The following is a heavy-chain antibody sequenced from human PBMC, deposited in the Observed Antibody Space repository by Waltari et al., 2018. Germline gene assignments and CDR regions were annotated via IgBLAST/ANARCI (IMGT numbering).Heavy chain of an antibody. CDR1: GGSISSYY. D-gene: IGHD2-2*01. CDR3: SRSTSAYGSSTSCYVRAFDI. J-gene: IGHJ3*02. V-gene: IGHV4-59*01. Sequence: QVQLQESGPGLVKPSEPLSLTCPVSGGSISSYYWSWIRQPPGKGLEWIGFIYYSGSPNYNSYVDSVLTRSVDPSKNQFTLKLSSVTAADTAVYYCSRSTSAYGSSTSCYVRAFDIWGQGTMVTVSS. CDR2: IYYSGSP.